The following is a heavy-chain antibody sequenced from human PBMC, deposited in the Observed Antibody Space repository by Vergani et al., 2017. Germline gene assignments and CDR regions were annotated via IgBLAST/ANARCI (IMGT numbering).Heavy chain of an antibody. CDR1: GFTFSSHA. D-gene: IGHD4/OR15-4a*01. V-gene: IGHV3-23*01. CDR2: IKNTGDST. J-gene: IGHJ4*02. Sequence: EVQLLQSEGAVVQPGGSLRLSCVASGFTFSSHAMSWVRQGHGQGLEWVSSIKNTGDSTHYADPVKGRFTISRDNSKNTLYLQMKSLRVEDTAVYYCGRGSANYNWGQGTLVTVSS. CDR3: GRGSANYN.